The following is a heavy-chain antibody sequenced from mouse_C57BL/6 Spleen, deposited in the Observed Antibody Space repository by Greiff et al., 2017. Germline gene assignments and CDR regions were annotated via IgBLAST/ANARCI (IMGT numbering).Heavy chain of an antibody. Sequence: VQLKQSGPVLVKPGASVKMSCKASGYKFTDSYMNWVKQSHGKSLVWIGVINPYNGGISNNQKFKGKATLTVDKSSSTAYMELNSLTSEDSAVYFWARWRGSCYCYFDVWGTGTTVTVSS. D-gene: IGHD1-1*01. V-gene: IGHV1-19*01. CDR2: INPYNGGI. J-gene: IGHJ1*03. CDR3: ARWRGSCYCYFDV. CDR1: GYKFTDSY.